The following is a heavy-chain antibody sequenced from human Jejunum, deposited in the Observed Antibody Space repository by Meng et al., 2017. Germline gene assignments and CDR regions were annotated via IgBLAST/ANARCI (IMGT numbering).Heavy chain of an antibody. J-gene: IGHJ5*02. V-gene: IGHV2-5*02. CDR1: GFSLSTSGVG. CDR2: IYWDDDK. Sequence: SGPTLVKPTQTLTLTCTFSGFSLSTSGVGVGWLRQPPGKALEYLALIYWDDDKRYTPSLKNRLTITKDTSKNQVVLTMTNMDPVDTATYYCAHRLAYSTNYNVGWFDPWGQGTLVTVSS. D-gene: IGHD6-13*01. CDR3: AHRLAYSTNYNVGWFDP.